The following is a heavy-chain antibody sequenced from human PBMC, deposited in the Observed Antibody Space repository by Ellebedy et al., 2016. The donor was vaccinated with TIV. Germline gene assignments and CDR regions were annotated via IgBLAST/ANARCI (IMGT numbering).Heavy chain of an antibody. CDR2: IKSRIDGGTT. D-gene: IGHD1-26*01. CDR1: GFTFSNAW. Sequence: GESLKISXEASGFTFSNAWMSWVRQAPGKGLEWVGRIKSRIDGGTTDYAAPVKGRFSISRHDSRGALYLQMNSLKNEDTAVYYCTTDRRGSYDVPLDVWGQGTMVTVSS. CDR3: TTDRRGSYDVPLDV. J-gene: IGHJ3*01. V-gene: IGHV3-15*01.